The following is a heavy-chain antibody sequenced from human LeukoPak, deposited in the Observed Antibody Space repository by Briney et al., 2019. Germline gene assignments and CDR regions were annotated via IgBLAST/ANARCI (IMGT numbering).Heavy chain of an antibody. CDR2: ISTSSSYI. CDR3: ARAHNWKYGTFDY. D-gene: IGHD1-7*01. V-gene: IGHV3-21*01. Sequence: GGSLRLSCAASGFTFSRHSMNWVRQAPGKGLEWVSSISTSSSYIDYADSVKGRFTISRDNAKNSLYLQMNSLRAEDTAVYYCARAHNWKYGTFDYWGQGTLVTVSS. J-gene: IGHJ4*02. CDR1: GFTFSRHS.